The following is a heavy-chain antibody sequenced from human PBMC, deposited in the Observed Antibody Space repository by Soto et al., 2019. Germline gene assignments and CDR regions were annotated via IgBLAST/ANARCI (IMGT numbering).Heavy chain of an antibody. CDR1: GFKVSDYY. CDR2: ISRSGNTI. CDR3: ARGENVCLYYYMDV. Sequence: QAQLVESGGGLVKPGGSLTLSCAVSGFKVSDYYMSWIRQAPGKGLDWVSMISRSGNTIHYADSVKGRFTISKDNAKNSLYLQMTSLSPEDPAVYYCARGENVCLYYYMDVRGKGTTNTVS. V-gene: IGHV3-11*01. D-gene: IGHD2-2*02. J-gene: IGHJ6*03.